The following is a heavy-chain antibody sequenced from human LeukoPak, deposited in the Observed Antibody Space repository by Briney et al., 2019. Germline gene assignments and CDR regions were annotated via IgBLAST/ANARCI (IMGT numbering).Heavy chain of an antibody. J-gene: IGHJ5*02. V-gene: IGHV4-34*01. Sequence: KPSETLSLTCAVYGGSFSGYYWSWIRQPPGKGLEWIGYIYSSGYTYYNPSLKSRVTISKDTSQNQFSLKLSSVTAADTAVYFCVRSPVESSGWFDPWGQGTLVVVSS. CDR1: GGSFSGYY. CDR2: IYSSGYT. CDR3: VRSPVESSGWFDP. D-gene: IGHD3-3*01.